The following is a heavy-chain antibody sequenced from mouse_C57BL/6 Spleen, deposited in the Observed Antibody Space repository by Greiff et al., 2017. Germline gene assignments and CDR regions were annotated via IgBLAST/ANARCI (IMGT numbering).Heavy chain of an antibody. CDR3: ARERYYGSSYFDV. Sequence: QVQLKESGAELMKPGASVKLSCKATGYTFTGYWIEWVKQRPGHGLEWIGEILPGSGSTTYNEKFKGKATFTADTSSNTAYMQLSSLTTEDSAIXYCARERYYGSSYFDVWGTGTTVTVSS. CDR1: GYTFTGYW. CDR2: ILPGSGST. D-gene: IGHD1-1*01. J-gene: IGHJ1*03. V-gene: IGHV1-9*01.